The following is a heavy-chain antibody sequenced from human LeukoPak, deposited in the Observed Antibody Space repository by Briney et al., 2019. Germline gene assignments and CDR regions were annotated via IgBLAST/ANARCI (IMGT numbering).Heavy chain of an antibody. CDR3: AKDRQEGYSGSYLEGTPFDY. Sequence: GGSLRLSCAASGFTFSSYGMHWVRQAPGKGLEWVAVISYDGSNKYYADSVKGRFTTSRDNSKNTLYLQMNSLRAEDTAVYYCAKDRQEGYSGSYLEGTPFDYWGQGTLVTVSS. CDR1: GFTFSSYG. D-gene: IGHD1-26*01. CDR2: ISYDGSNK. J-gene: IGHJ4*02. V-gene: IGHV3-30*18.